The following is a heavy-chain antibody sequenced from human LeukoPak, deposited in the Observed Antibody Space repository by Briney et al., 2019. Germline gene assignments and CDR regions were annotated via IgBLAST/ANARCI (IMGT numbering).Heavy chain of an antibody. CDR1: GFTFSTYA. V-gene: IGHV3-64*01. CDR3: ARNHYDSSGYYFGDY. Sequence: GGSLRLSCAASGFTFSTYAMHWVRQAPGKGLEYVSTISSNGGTTYYGNSVKGRFTISRDNSKNTLYLQMGSLRAEDLAVFYCARNHYDSSGYYFGDYWGQGTLVTVSS. D-gene: IGHD3-22*01. J-gene: IGHJ4*02. CDR2: ISSNGGTT.